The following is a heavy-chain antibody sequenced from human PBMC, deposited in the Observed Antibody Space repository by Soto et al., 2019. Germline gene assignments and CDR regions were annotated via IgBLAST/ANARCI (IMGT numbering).Heavy chain of an antibody. Sequence: QVQLAQSGAEVKKPGASVTVSCKASGYTFSTYGISWVRQAPGQGLEWVGWISVHNGYTKYATELQGRVTVTTAPCTSTAYMELRSLRSDDSAVYYCARLEHNFGPHDYWGQGTRVTVTS. D-gene: IGHD1-1*01. CDR2: ISVHNGYT. V-gene: IGHV1-18*01. CDR1: GYTFSTYG. CDR3: ARLEHNFGPHDY. J-gene: IGHJ4*02.